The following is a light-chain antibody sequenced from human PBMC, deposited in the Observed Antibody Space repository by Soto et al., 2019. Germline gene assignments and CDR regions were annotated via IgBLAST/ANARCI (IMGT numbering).Light chain of an antibody. V-gene: IGKV3-15*01. CDR2: GAS. CDR3: QQYHNWPPGT. J-gene: IGKJ1*01. Sequence: EIVMTQSPATLSVSPGVRATLSCRASQSVSSNLAWYQQEPGQTPRLLIYGASTRATGIPARFSGSGSGTEFTLTISSLQSGDFAVYYCQQYHNWPPGTFGQGTKVEIK. CDR1: QSVSSN.